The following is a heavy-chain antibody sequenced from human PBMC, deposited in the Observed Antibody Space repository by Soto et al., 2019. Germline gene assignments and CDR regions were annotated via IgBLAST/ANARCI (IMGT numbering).Heavy chain of an antibody. V-gene: IGHV4-34*01. CDR1: GGSFSGYI. CDR3: ARGLITGSQYSGRWYYFDS. J-gene: IGHJ4*02. D-gene: IGHD1-26*01. Sequence: QVQLQQSGAGLLKPSETLSLTCDVYGGSFSGYIWTWIRQTPGKGLQWIGQIHHSGSATYNPSLKRRVTISVHTSNSQFSLELSSVTAADTAVYYCARGLITGSQYSGRWYYFDSWGQGTQVTVSS. CDR2: IHHSGSA.